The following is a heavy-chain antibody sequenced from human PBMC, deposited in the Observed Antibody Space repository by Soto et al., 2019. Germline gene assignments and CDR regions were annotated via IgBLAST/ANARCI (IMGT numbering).Heavy chain of an antibody. CDR3: ARDIVVVPAAPYYYYGMDV. V-gene: IGHV5-10-1*01. CDR2: IDPSDSYT. D-gene: IGHD2-2*01. Sequence: GESLKISCKGSGYSFTSYWISWVRQMPGKGLEWMGRIDPSDSYTNYSPSFQGHVTISADKSISTAYLQWSSLKASDTAMYYCARDIVVVPAAPYYYYGMDVWGQGTTVTVSS. CDR1: GYSFTSYW. J-gene: IGHJ6*02.